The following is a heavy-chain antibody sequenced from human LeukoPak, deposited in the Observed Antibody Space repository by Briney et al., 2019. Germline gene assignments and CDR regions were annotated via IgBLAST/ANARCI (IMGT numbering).Heavy chain of an antibody. Sequence: PGGSLRLSCAASGFTFSNHGMNLVRQAPGKGLEWVSSITTSSSYIYYADSVKGRFTISRDNAKSSLYLQMNSLRDEDTAVYYCARDPYSGSYGDYYYYYMDVWGKGTTVTISS. CDR2: ITTSSSYI. CDR1: GFTFSNHG. CDR3: ARDPYSGSYGDYYYYYMDV. J-gene: IGHJ6*03. D-gene: IGHD1-26*01. V-gene: IGHV3-21*06.